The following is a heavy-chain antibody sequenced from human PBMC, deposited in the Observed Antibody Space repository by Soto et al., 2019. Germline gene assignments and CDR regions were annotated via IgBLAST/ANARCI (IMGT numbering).Heavy chain of an antibody. V-gene: IGHV1-58*01. CDR2: IVVGSGHT. Sequence: SVKVSCKASGVTFTNSALQWVRQARGQRLEWIGHIVVGSGHTNYAQKFQERVTISRDMATSTAYMELSGLSSEDTGVYYCATDRSHDTSRYWGQGTLVTVSS. D-gene: IGHD3-22*01. J-gene: IGHJ4*02. CDR1: GVTFTNSA. CDR3: ATDRSHDTSRY.